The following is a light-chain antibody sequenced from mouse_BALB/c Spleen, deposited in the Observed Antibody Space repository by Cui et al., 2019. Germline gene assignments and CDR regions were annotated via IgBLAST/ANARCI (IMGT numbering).Light chain of an antibody. CDR2: LAS. CDR3: LQHWNYPLT. Sequence: IVMTQSQKFMSTSVGDRVSITCKASQNVRTAVAWYQQKPGQSPKALIYLASNRHTGVPDRFTGSGSGTDFTLTISNVQSEDLADYFCLQHWNYPLTFGGGTKLEIK. CDR1: QNVRTA. V-gene: IGKV6-14*01. J-gene: IGKJ2*01.